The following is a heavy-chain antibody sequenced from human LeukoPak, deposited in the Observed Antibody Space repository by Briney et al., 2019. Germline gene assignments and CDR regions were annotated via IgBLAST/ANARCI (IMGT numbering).Heavy chain of an antibody. CDR1: GFTFSSYG. V-gene: IGHV3-74*01. D-gene: IGHD6-19*01. CDR3: AVSSGWHGGFDY. Sequence: TGGSLRLSCAASGFTFSSYGMHWVRQAPGKGLVWVSRINSDGSSTSYADSVKGRFTISRDNAKNTLCLQMNSLRAEDTAVYYCAVSSGWHGGFDYWGQGTLVTVSS. J-gene: IGHJ4*02. CDR2: INSDGSST.